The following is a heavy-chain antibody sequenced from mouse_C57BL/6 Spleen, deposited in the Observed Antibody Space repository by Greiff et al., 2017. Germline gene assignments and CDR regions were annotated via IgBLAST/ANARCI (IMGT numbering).Heavy chain of an antibody. CDR1: GYTFTSYG. CDR2: IYPRSGNT. D-gene: IGHD1-1*01. J-gene: IGHJ1*03. CDR3: ARDGVSYFPLYFDV. Sequence: QVQLQQSGAELARPGASVKLSCKASGYTFTSYGISWVKQRTGQGLEWIGEIYPRSGNTYYNEKFKGKATLTADKSSSTAYMELRSLTSEDSAVYFSARDGVSYFPLYFDVWGTGTTVTVSS. V-gene: IGHV1-81*01.